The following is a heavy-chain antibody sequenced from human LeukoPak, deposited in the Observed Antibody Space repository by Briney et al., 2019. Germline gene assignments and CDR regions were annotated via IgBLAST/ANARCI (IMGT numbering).Heavy chain of an antibody. CDR1: GGSINSYY. V-gene: IGHV4-59*12. CDR3: ATRWWSSSQQDYYYYYMDV. J-gene: IGHJ6*03. Sequence: SETLSLICTVSGGSINSYYWTWIRQPPGKGLEWIGYIYSSGSTNYNPSLKSRVTMSVDTSKNQFSLKLSSVTAADTAVYYCATRWWSSSQQDYYYYYMDVWGKGTTVTVSS. D-gene: IGHD6-6*01. CDR2: IYSSGST.